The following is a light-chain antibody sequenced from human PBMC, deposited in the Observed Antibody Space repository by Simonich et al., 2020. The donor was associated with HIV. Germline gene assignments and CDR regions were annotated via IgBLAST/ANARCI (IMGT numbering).Light chain of an antibody. CDR3: QVWDSSSDHRV. CDR2: DDS. J-gene: IGLJ3*02. CDR1: NIGSYS. V-gene: IGLV3-21*03. Sequence: SYVLTQPPSVSVAPGKTARITCGGNNIGSYSVHWYQQKPGQAPVLVVWDDSDRPSGIPKRFSGSNYGNTATLTISRVEAGNEADYYCQVWDSSSDHRVFGGGTKLTVL.